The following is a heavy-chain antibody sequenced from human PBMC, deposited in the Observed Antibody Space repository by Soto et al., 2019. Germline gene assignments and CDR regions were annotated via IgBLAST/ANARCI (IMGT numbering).Heavy chain of an antibody. CDR3: ASAPVGVYHYSYYYMDV. J-gene: IGHJ6*03. CDR1: GFTVSSNY. CDR2: IYSGGST. V-gene: IGHV3-53*04. D-gene: IGHD2-8*02. Sequence: GGSLRLSCAASGFTVSSNYMSWVRQAPGKGLEWVSVIYSGGSTYYADSVKGRFTISRHNSKNTLYLQMNSLRAEDTAVYYCASAPVGVYHYSYYYMDVWCKGTTLTVSS.